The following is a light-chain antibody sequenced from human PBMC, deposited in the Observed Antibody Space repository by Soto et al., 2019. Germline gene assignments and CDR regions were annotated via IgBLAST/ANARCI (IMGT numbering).Light chain of an antibody. Sequence: DIQMTQSPSSLSASVGDRVTITCRASQGISNYFNWYQQKPGKAPKLLIYSTSTLESGVPSRFSGSGGGTDFTLTISSLQLEDFATYYRQQGNNIVLTFGGGTKVEVK. V-gene: IGKV1-39*01. CDR1: QGISNY. J-gene: IGKJ4*01. CDR2: STS. CDR3: QQGNNIVLT.